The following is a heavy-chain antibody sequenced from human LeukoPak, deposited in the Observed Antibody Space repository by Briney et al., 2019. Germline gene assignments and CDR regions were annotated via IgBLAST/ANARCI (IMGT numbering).Heavy chain of an antibody. D-gene: IGHD2-8*02. J-gene: IGHJ4*02. V-gene: IGHV3-30*03. CDR3: ARGESASCTGATCYPFAY. CDR2: ISYDGSNK. CDR1: GFTFSVYG. Sequence: GRSLRLSCAASGFTFSVYGMHWVRQAPGKGLEWVAAISYDGSNKYYADSVKGRFTISRDNSKNTLYLQMNSLRAEDTAVYSCARGESASCTGATCYPFAYWGQGTLVTVSS.